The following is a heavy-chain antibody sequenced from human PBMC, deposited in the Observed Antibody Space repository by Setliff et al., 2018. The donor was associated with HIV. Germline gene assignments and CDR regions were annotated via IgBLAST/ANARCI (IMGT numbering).Heavy chain of an antibody. CDR1: GGSFSAYY. Sequence: SETLSLTCAVYGGSFSAYYWSWIRQTPGKGLEWIGEINHSGGTNYNPSRKSRVTMSVDTSKNQCSLKLSSVTAADTAVFYCARGGYSYGFGRHRAYFQYWGQGTQVTVSS. CDR2: INHSGGT. V-gene: IGHV4-34*01. CDR3: ARGGYSYGFGRHRAYFQY. D-gene: IGHD5-18*01. J-gene: IGHJ1*01.